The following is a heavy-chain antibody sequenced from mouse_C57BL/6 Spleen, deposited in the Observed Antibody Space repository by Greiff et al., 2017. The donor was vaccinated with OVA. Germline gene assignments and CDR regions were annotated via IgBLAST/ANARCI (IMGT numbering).Heavy chain of an antibody. J-gene: IGHJ2*01. CDR2: ISSGSSTI. D-gene: IGHD4-1*01. CDR3: ARPSTGIFDY. CDR1: GFTFSDYG. Sequence: EVKVVESGGGLVKPGGSLKLSCAASGFTFSDYGMHWVRQAPEKGLEWVAYISSGSSTIYYADTVKGRFTISRDNAKNTLFLQMTSLRSEDTAMYYCARPSTGIFDYWGQGTTLTVSS. V-gene: IGHV5-17*01.